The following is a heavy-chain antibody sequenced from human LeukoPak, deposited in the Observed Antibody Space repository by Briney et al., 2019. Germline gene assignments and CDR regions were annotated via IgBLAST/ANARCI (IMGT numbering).Heavy chain of an antibody. CDR1: GGSFSGYY. D-gene: IGHD6-19*01. CDR3: ARWEVWGIAVAGTGAPADAFDI. J-gene: IGHJ3*02. Sequence: SETLSLTCAVYGGSFSGYYWSWIRQPSGKGLEWIGEINHSGSTNYNPSLKSRVTISVDTSKNQFSLKLSSVTAADTAVYYCARWEVWGIAVAGTGAPADAFDIWGQGTMVTVSS. CDR2: INHSGST. V-gene: IGHV4-34*01.